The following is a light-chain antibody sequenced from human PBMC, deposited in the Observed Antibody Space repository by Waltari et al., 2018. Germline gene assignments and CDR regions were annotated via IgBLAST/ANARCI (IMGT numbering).Light chain of an antibody. J-gene: IGKJ4*01. V-gene: IGKV3-20*01. Sequence: TVLTQSPGTLSLSPAERATLSCRASQSLGGNYLVWYQKKPGQAPRLLIHGASSRATDIPDRFSGSGSGTDFTLTISRLEPEDFAIYYCQQYVTSVTFGGGTKVEI. CDR2: GAS. CDR1: QSLGGNY. CDR3: QQYVTSVT.